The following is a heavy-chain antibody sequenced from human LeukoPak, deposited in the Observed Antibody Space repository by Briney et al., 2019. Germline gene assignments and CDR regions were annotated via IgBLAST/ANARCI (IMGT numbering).Heavy chain of an antibody. V-gene: IGHV4-59*01. CDR3: ALDSSGYYPPWAFDI. D-gene: IGHD3-22*01. J-gene: IGHJ4*02. Sequence: SETLSLTCTVSGGSISSYYWSWFRQPPGKGLEWIGYIYYSGSTNYNPSLKSRVTISVDTSKNQFSLKLSSVTAADTAMYYCALDSSGYYPPWAFDIWGQGTLVTVSS. CDR2: IYYSGST. CDR1: GGSISSYY.